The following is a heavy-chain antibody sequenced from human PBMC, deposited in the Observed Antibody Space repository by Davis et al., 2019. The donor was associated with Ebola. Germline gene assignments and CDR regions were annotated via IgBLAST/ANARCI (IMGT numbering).Heavy chain of an antibody. Sequence: GGSLRLSCAASGFTVSSNHMSWVRQAPGKGLEWVSVIYDHSTAYADSVRGRFIISRDKSNNTLYLEMNSLRVDDTAVYYCARGLFYGWAEYGMVVWGQGTTVTVSS. CDR3: ARGLFYGWAEYGMVV. V-gene: IGHV3-53*05. J-gene: IGHJ6*02. CDR2: IYDHST. D-gene: IGHD3-16*01. CDR1: GFTVSSNH.